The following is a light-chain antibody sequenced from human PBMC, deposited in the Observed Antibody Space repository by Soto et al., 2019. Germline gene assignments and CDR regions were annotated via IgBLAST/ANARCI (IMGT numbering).Light chain of an antibody. V-gene: IGKV1-27*01. Sequence: DIQMTQSPSSLSASVGDRVTITCRASQGRSNYLAWYQLKPGKVHKLLMYAASTLQSGVPSRFSGRGSVTDFNLTISRLQPEAVATYYCQRYNSVPPVTFGPGTKVDL. CDR1: QGRSNY. J-gene: IGKJ3*01. CDR2: AAS. CDR3: QRYNSVPPVT.